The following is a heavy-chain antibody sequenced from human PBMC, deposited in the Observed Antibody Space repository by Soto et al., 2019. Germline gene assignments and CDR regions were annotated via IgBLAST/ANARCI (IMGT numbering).Heavy chain of an antibody. Sequence: QVHLVESGGGVVQPGRSLRLSCAASGFTFSSYGMHWVRQAPGKGLEWVAIISYDGSKKYYADSVKGRFTISRDSSENTLYLQMNSLRTEDTAVYYCAKDSGRWLPQYYFENWGQGTLVTVSS. CDR1: GFTFSSYG. D-gene: IGHD3-10*01. V-gene: IGHV3-30*18. CDR2: ISYDGSKK. CDR3: AKDSGRWLPQYYFEN. J-gene: IGHJ4*02.